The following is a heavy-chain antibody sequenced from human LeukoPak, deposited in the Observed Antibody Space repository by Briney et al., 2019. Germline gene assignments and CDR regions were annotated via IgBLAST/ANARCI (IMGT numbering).Heavy chain of an antibody. D-gene: IGHD5-12*01. CDR1: GYTFTHYG. CDR2: ISTYNGNT. Sequence: ASVKVSCKASGYTFTHYGISWVRQAPGQGLEWMGWISTYNGNTNYAQKLQGRVTMTTDTSTSTVYMEVRSLGSDDTAVYYCARELDSGYDQLDYWGQGTLVTVSS. J-gene: IGHJ4*02. V-gene: IGHV1-18*01. CDR3: ARELDSGYDQLDY.